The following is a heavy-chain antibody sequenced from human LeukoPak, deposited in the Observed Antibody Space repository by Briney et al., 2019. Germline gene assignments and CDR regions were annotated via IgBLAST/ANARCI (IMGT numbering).Heavy chain of an antibody. V-gene: IGHV1-69*05. J-gene: IGHJ6*03. CDR2: IIPIFGTA. CDR1: GGTFSSYA. D-gene: IGHD6-13*01. CDR3: ARVTSSSWHLDCYYYYMDV. Sequence: SVKVSCKASGGTFSSYAISWVRQAPGQGLEWMGGIIPIFGTANYAQKFQSRVTITTDESTSTAYMELSSLRSEDTAVYYCARVTSSSWHLDCYYYYMDVWGKGTTVTVSS.